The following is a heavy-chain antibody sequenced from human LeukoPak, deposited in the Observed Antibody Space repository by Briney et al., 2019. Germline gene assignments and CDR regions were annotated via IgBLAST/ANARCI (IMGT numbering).Heavy chain of an antibody. CDR1: GGYITNYY. CDR2: VYDTGST. CDR3: ATHRRQDYYDSSGSLDH. J-gene: IGHJ4*02. Sequence: SETLSLTCTVSGGYITNYYWSWIRQPPGKGLEWIGYVYDTGSTNYNPSLKSRVTISLGTSKNHFSLRLTSVTAADTAVYYCATHRRQDYYDSSGSLDHWGQGTLVTVYS. V-gene: IGHV4-59*08. D-gene: IGHD3-22*01.